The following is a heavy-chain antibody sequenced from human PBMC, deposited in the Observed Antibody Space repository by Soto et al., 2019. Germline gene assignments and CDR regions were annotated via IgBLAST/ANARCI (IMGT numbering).Heavy chain of an antibody. CDR3: ARPGSGSPGAFES. Sequence: QVQLVQSGAEVKKPGASVKVSCKASGYNFTSYAMHWVRQAPGQRLEWMGWINAGNGTTKYSQKFQGRVTITSDTSASTAYMELSSLRSEDTAVYYCARPGSGSPGAFESWGQRTMVTVSA. CDR2: INAGNGTT. V-gene: IGHV1-3*01. J-gene: IGHJ3*02. D-gene: IGHD1-26*01. CDR1: GYNFTSYA.